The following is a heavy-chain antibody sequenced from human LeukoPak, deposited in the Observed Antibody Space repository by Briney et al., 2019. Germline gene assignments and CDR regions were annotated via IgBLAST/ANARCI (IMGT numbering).Heavy chain of an antibody. CDR2: IWYDGSNK. CDR1: GFTFSSYG. J-gene: IGHJ4*02. D-gene: IGHD1-26*01. CDR3: AKNPERIVGATTSDY. Sequence: GGSLRLSCAASGFTFSSYGMHWVRQAPGKWLEWLAVIWYDGSNKYYADSVKGRFTISRDNSKNTLYLQMNSLRAEDTAVYYCAKNPERIVGATTSDYWGQGTLVTLSS. V-gene: IGHV3-33*06.